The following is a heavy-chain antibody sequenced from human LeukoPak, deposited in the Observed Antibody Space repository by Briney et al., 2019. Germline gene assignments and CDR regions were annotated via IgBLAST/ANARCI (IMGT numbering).Heavy chain of an antibody. D-gene: IGHD3-22*01. Sequence: GGSLRLSCAASGFTFSDYYMSWIRQAPGKGLEWVSYISSSGSTIYYADSVKGRFTISRDNAKNSLYLQMNSLRAEDTAVYYCARDPYYYDSSGWGAFDIWGQGTMVTVSS. V-gene: IGHV3-11*01. CDR3: ARDPYYYDSSGWGAFDI. J-gene: IGHJ3*02. CDR1: GFTFSDYY. CDR2: ISSSGSTI.